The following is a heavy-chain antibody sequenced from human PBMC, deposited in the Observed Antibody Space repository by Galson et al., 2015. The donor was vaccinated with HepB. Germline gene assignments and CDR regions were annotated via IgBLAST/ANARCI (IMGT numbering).Heavy chain of an antibody. Sequence: TLSLTCAAYGGSFSGFYWSWVRQTPKKGLEWIGEIDHSGTAHYSPSLRSRVTISIDTSKNQFSLSLISVTAADTAVYFCARFHGISITGQFNYWGQGILVTVSS. V-gene: IGHV4-34*01. CDR3: ARFHGISITGQFNY. CDR1: GGSFSGFY. J-gene: IGHJ4*02. D-gene: IGHD3-3*01. CDR2: IDHSGTA.